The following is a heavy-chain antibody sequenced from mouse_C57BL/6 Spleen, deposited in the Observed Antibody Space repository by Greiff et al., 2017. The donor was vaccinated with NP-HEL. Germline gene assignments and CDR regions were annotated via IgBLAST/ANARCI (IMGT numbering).Heavy chain of an antibody. CDR2: INPNNGGT. Sequence: EVQLQQSGPELVKPGASVKISCKASGYTFTDYYMNWVKQSHGKSLEWIGDINPNNGGTSYNQKFKGKATLTVDKSSSTAYMELRSLTSEDSAVYYCARRDYGSRFDYWGQGTTLTVSS. CDR1: GYTFTDYY. J-gene: IGHJ2*01. CDR3: ARRDYGSRFDY. V-gene: IGHV1-26*01. D-gene: IGHD1-1*01.